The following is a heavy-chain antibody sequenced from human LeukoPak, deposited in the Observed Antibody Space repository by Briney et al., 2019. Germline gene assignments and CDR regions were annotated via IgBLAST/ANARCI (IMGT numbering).Heavy chain of an antibody. CDR2: INHSGST. CDR3: ARGEAAAVIPH. J-gene: IGHJ4*02. Sequence: SETLSLTCAVSGGSFSGYYWSWIRQPPGKGLEWIGEINHSGSTNYNPSLKSRVTISVDTSKNQFSLKLSSVTAADTAVYYCARGEAAAVIPHWGQGTLVTVSS. V-gene: IGHV4-34*01. CDR1: GGSFSGYY. D-gene: IGHD6-13*01.